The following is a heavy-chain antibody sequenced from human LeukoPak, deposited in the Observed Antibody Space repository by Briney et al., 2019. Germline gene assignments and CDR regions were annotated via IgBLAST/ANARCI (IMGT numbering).Heavy chain of an antibody. J-gene: IGHJ3*02. V-gene: IGHV3-66*01. D-gene: IGHD3-22*01. CDR3: AGDPTPYYYDSSGSPGAFDI. CDR1: GFAVSSNY. CDR2: IYSGGST. Sequence: GGSLRLSCAASGFAVSSNYMSWVRQAPGKGLEWVSVIYSGGSTYYADSVKGRFTISRDNSKNTLYLQMNSLRAEDTAVYYCAGDPTPYYYDSSGSPGAFDIWGQGTMVTVSS.